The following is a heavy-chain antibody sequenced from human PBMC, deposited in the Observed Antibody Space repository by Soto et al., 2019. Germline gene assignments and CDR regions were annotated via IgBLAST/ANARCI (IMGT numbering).Heavy chain of an antibody. Sequence: QVTLKESGPVLLKPTETLTLTCTVSGFSLNNPMMGVTWIRQPPGKPLEWLAHIFSSDEKSYSTSLKNRLTISQDTSKSQVVLTLTNVDPVDTATYFCARRRGDILTIDAWGQGTLVTVSS. V-gene: IGHV2-26*01. D-gene: IGHD3-9*01. CDR1: GFSLNNPMMG. J-gene: IGHJ5*02. CDR2: IFSSDEK. CDR3: ARRRGDILTIDA.